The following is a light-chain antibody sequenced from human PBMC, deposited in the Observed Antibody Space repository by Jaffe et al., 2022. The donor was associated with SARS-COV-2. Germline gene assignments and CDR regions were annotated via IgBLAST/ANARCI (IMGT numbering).Light chain of an antibody. CDR1: SSDVGGYDY. CDR3: TSYAVDNSYV. Sequence: QSALTQPPSASGSPGQSVTISCTGTSSDVGGYDYVSWYQQHPGKAPKLMIYDVTKRPSGVPDRFSGSKSGNTASLTVSGLQAEDEADYYCTSYAVDNSYVFGTGTKVTVL. CDR2: DVT. V-gene: IGLV2-8*01. J-gene: IGLJ1*01.